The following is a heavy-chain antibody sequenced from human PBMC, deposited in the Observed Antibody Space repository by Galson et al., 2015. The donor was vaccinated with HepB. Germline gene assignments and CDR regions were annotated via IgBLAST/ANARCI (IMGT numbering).Heavy chain of an antibody. CDR3: ARHILVSPSRALDI. D-gene: IGHD2-2*01. V-gene: IGHV3-30-3*01. CDR1: GFTFSSCG. CDR2: ISSDGTNE. Sequence: SLRLSCAASGFTFSSCGMHWVRQAPGKGLEWVAIISSDGTNEYFADSVKGRFTISRDNAKNSLFLQMNSLRAEDTAVYYCARHILVSPSRALDIWGQGTIVTVSS. J-gene: IGHJ3*02.